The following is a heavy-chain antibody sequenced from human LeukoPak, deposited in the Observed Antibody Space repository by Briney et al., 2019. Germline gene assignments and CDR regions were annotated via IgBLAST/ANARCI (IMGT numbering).Heavy chain of an antibody. D-gene: IGHD2-2*01. V-gene: IGHV4-31*03. CDR1: GGSISSGGYY. CDR2: IYYSGST. J-gene: IGHJ5*02. Sequence: SETLSLTCTVSGGSISSGGYYWSWIRQHPGTGLEWIGYIYYSGSTYYNPSLKSRVTISVDTSKNQFSLKLSSVTAADTAVYYCARGNIVVVPAQYNWSDPWGQGTLVTVSS. CDR3: ARGNIVVVPAQYNWSDP.